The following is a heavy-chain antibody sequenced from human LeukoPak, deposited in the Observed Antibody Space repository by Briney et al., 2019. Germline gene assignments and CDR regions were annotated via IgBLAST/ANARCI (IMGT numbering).Heavy chain of an antibody. Sequence: GGSLRLSCAASGFTFSSYSMNWVRHAQGKGLGWVSYSGSGSSTIYYADSVKGRFTISRDNAKNSLYLQMNSLRAEDTAVYYCARDPSIFGVVTYYYYMDVWGKGTTVTVSS. J-gene: IGHJ6*03. V-gene: IGHV3-48*01. D-gene: IGHD3-3*01. CDR3: ARDPSIFGVVTYYYYMDV. CDR1: GFTFSSYS. CDR2: SGSGSSTI.